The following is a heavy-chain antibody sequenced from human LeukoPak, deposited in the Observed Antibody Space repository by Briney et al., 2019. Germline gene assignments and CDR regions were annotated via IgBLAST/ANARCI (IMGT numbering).Heavy chain of an antibody. CDR3: ARGSSYYDFWSGPRPYYYYYMDV. Sequence: ASETLSLTCAVYGGSFSVYYWSWIRQPPGKGLEWIGEINHSGSTNYNPSLKSRVTTSVDTSKNQFSLKLSSVTAADTAVYYCARGSSYYDFWSGPRPYYYYYMDVWGKGTTVTVSS. CDR1: GGSFSVYY. D-gene: IGHD3-3*01. CDR2: INHSGST. J-gene: IGHJ6*03. V-gene: IGHV4-34*01.